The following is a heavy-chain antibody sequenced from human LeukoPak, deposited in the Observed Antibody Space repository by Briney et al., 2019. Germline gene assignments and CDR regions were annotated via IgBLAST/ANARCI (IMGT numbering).Heavy chain of an antibody. D-gene: IGHD2-2*01. Sequence: PGGSLRLSCAASGFSFSIYWMHWVRQAPGKGLVWVSRINSDGSSTIYADSVRGRFTISRDNSKNTLYLQMNSLRVDDTAVYYCERDVQGGYCSSASCYSDYWGQGTLVTVSS. V-gene: IGHV3-74*01. J-gene: IGHJ4*02. CDR1: GFSFSIYW. CDR3: ERDVQGGYCSSASCYSDY. CDR2: INSDGSST.